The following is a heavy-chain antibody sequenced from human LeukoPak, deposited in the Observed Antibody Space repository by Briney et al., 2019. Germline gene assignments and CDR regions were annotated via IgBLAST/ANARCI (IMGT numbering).Heavy chain of an antibody. D-gene: IGHD3-22*01. CDR1: DGSINTPNYY. CDR2: IYYSGTT. Sequence: SETLSLTCTVSDGSINTPNYYWGWIRQPPGKGLEGIGSIYYSGTTDYNPSLKSRVTISVDTSKNQFSLKLSSVTAADTAVYYCARDRFDDSSGYYYPHYYYMDVWGKGTTVTVSS. V-gene: IGHV4-39*07. CDR3: ARDRFDDSSGYYYPHYYYMDV. J-gene: IGHJ6*03.